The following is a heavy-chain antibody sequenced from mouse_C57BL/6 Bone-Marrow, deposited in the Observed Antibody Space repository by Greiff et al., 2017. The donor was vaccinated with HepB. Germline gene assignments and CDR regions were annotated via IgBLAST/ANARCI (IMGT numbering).Heavy chain of an antibody. CDR2: IWSDGST. Sequence: VQGVESGPGLVAPSQSLSITCTVSGFSLTSYGVHWVRQPPGKGLEWLVVIWSDGSTTYNSALKSRLSISKDNSKSQVFLKMNSLQTDDTAMYYCARQGITTVVATDYYAMDYWGQGTSVTVSS. D-gene: IGHD1-1*01. V-gene: IGHV2-6-1*01. CDR3: ARQGITTVVATDYYAMDY. J-gene: IGHJ4*01. CDR1: GFSLTSYG.